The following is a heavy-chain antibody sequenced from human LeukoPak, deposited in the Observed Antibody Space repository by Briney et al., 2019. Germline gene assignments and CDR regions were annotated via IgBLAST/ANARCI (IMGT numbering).Heavy chain of an antibody. V-gene: IGHV3-33*06. CDR3: AKIIIAATPDDY. Sequence: PGGSLSLSCAASGFTFSSYGMHWVRQAPGKGLEWVAVIWYDGSKKYYADSVKGRFTISRDNSKNTLYLQMNSLRAEDTAVYYCAKIIIAATPDDYWGQGTLVTVSS. CDR2: IWYDGSKK. J-gene: IGHJ4*02. CDR1: GFTFSSYG. D-gene: IGHD6-25*01.